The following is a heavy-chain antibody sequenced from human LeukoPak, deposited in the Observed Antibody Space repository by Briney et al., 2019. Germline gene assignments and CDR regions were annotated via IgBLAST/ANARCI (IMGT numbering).Heavy chain of an antibody. J-gene: IGHJ6*03. Sequence: GGSLRLSCAASGFTFSSYWMSWVGQAPGKRLEWVANIKQDGSEKYYVDSVKGRFTISTDNAKNSLYLQMNSLRAEDTAVYYCARTTEAHSWRTRYYDYYMDVWGKGTTVTVSS. V-gene: IGHV3-7*03. CDR2: IKQDGSEK. D-gene: IGHD6-13*01. CDR1: GFTFSSYW. CDR3: ARTTEAHSWRTRYYDYYMDV.